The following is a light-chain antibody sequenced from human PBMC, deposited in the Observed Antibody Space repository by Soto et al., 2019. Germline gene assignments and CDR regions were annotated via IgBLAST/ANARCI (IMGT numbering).Light chain of an antibody. Sequence: EIVMTQSPATLSLSPGEIXTXXXXASQSVSSNLAWYQQKPGQAPRLLIYGASTRATGIPARFSGSGSGTEFTLTISSLQSEDFAVYYCQQYNNWPRTFGQGTKVDIK. CDR2: GAS. CDR3: QQYNNWPRT. J-gene: IGKJ1*01. V-gene: IGKV3-15*01. CDR1: QSVSSN.